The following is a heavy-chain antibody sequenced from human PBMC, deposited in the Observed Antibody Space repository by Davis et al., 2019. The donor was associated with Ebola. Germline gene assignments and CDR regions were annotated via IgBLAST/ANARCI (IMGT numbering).Heavy chain of an antibody. D-gene: IGHD4-11*01. J-gene: IGHJ4*02. CDR2: ISGSGGST. Sequence: GESLKISCAASGFTFSSYAMSWVRQAPGKGLEWVSAISGSGGSTYYADSVKGRFTISRDNSKNTLYLQMNSLRAEDTAVYYCAKDLDYSNAYFDYWGQGTLVTVSS. V-gene: IGHV3-23*01. CDR1: GFTFSSYA. CDR3: AKDLDYSNAYFDY.